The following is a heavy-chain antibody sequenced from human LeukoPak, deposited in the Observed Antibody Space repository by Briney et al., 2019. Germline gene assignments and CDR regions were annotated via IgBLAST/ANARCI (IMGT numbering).Heavy chain of an antibody. D-gene: IGHD2-15*01. CDR3: ARASDCSGAACFDY. V-gene: IGHV4-34*01. CDR2: VNHSGST. J-gene: IGHJ4*02. Sequence: ASETLSLTCAVYGGSFSGYYWSWIRQPPGKGLEWIGEVNHSGSTNYNPSLKSRVTISVDTSKNQCSLKLSSVTAADTAVYYCARASDCSGAACFDYWGQGTLVTVSS. CDR1: GGSFSGYY.